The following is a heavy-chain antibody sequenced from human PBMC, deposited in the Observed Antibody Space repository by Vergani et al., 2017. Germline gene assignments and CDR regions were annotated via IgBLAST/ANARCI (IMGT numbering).Heavy chain of an antibody. Sequence: QVQLVQSGAEVKKPGSSVKVSCKASGGTFSSYTISWVRQAPGQGLEWMGRIIPILGIANYAQKFQGRVTIPADKSTSTAYMELSSLRSEETAVYYGGRSLQREPYYYSYGMDVWGQGTTVTVSS. D-gene: IGHD1-14*01. CDR3: GRSLQREPYYYSYGMDV. J-gene: IGHJ6*02. V-gene: IGHV1-69*02. CDR1: GGTFSSYT. CDR2: IIPILGIA.